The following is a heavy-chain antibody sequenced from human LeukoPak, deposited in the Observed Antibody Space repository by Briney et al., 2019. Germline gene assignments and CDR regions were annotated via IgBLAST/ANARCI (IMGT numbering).Heavy chain of an antibody. Sequence: GGSLRLSCAASGFAFSSYEMNWVRQAPGRGLEWVSYISSSGSTIYYADSVKGRFTISRDNAKNSLYLQMNSLRAEDTAVYYCAWGGQWFGELSHAFDIWGQGTMVTVSS. D-gene: IGHD3-10*01. V-gene: IGHV3-48*03. CDR1: GFAFSSYE. CDR3: AWGGQWFGELSHAFDI. CDR2: ISSSGSTI. J-gene: IGHJ3*02.